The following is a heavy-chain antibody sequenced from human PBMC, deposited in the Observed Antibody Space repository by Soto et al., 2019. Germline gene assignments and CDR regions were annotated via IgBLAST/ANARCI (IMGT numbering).Heavy chain of an antibody. CDR3: AAVPGDFDC. CDR1: GFTSSSSS. Sequence: SVKVSCKASGFTSSSSSVQWVRQARGQRLEWIGWIVIGTGNTNYAQRFQGRVTFTRDMSTSTAYMELSSLRSEDTAVYYCAAVPGDFDCWGQGTLVTFSS. J-gene: IGHJ4*02. CDR2: IVIGTGNT. D-gene: IGHD1-1*01. V-gene: IGHV1-58*01.